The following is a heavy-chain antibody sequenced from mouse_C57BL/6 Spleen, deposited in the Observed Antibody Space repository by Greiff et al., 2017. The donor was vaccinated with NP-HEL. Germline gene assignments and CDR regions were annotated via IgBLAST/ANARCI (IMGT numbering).Heavy chain of an antibody. V-gene: IGHV1-54*01. CDR3: ARNDYGSSYPWFAY. D-gene: IGHD1-1*01. J-gene: IGHJ3*01. CDR2: INPGSGGT. CDR1: GYAFTNYL. Sequence: VQGVESGAELVRPGTSVKVSCKASGYAFTNYLIEWVKQRPGQGLEWIGVINPGSGGTNYNEKFKGKATLTADKSSSTAYMQLSSLTSEDSAVYFCARNDYGSSYPWFAYWGQGTLVTVSA.